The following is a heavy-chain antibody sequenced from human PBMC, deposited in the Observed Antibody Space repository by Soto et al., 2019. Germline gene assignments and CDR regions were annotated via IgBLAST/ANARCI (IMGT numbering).Heavy chain of an antibody. D-gene: IGHD2-15*01. Sequence: ASVKVSCKTSGYIFTAYSMHWVRQAPGQGLEWMGVVNPSGGSAHYAQSFEGRVTLTRDTSTSTFYMELSSLRSEDTAVYYCAREENCRGGTCYSEYCQHWGKGTLVTVSS. CDR2: VNPSGGSA. CDR1: GYIFTAYS. CDR3: AREENCRGGTCYSEYCQH. V-gene: IGHV1-46*01. J-gene: IGHJ1*01.